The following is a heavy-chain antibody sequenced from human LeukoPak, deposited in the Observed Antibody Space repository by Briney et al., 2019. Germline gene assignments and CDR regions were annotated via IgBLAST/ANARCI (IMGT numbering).Heavy chain of an antibody. J-gene: IGHJ5*02. V-gene: IGHV4-34*01. CDR2: INHSGST. CDR3: ALRYCSSTSCPNYNWFDP. Sequence: SETLSLTCAVYGGSFSGYYWSWIRQPPGKGLEWIGEINHSGSTNYNPSLKSRVTISVDTSKNQFSLKLSSVTAADTAVYYCALRYCSSTSCPNYNWFDPWGQGTLVTVSS. CDR1: GGSFSGYY. D-gene: IGHD2-2*01.